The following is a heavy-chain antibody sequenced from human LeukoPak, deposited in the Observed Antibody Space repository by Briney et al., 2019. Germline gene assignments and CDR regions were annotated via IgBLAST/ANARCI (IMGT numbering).Heavy chain of an antibody. D-gene: IGHD2-2*01. CDR1: GGSISSYY. Sequence: SETLSLPCTVSGGSISSYYWSWIRQPAGKGLEWIGRIYTSGSTNYNPSLKSRVTMSVDTSKNQFSLKLSSVTAADTAVYYCASSIGGYCSSTSCYWLDYWGQGTLVTVSS. V-gene: IGHV4-4*07. CDR3: ASSIGGYCSSTSCYWLDY. CDR2: IYTSGST. J-gene: IGHJ4*02.